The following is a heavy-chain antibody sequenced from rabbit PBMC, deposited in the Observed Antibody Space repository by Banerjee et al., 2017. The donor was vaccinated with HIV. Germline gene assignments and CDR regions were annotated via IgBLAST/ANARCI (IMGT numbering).Heavy chain of an antibody. CDR2: IGGGTGRT. J-gene: IGHJ4*01. CDR1: GFTISSNYY. CDR3: TRDQPSSGAYFVL. V-gene: IGHV1S45*01. Sequence: QEQLEESGGDLVQPEGSLTLTCTVSGFTISSNYYMCWVRQAPGKGLEWIACIGGGTGRTYYPNWAKGRFTISKTSSTTVTLQMTGLTAADTATYFCTRDQPSSGAYFVLWGPGTLVTVS. D-gene: IGHD4-1*01.